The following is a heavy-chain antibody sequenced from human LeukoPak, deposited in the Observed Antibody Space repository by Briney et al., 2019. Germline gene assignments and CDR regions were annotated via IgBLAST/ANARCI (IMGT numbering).Heavy chain of an antibody. Sequence: GGSLRLSCAGSGFNFSSYSMSWVRQAPWKGLEFVSSISSSSSFIYYADSVKGRFTISRDNAKKSLSLQMNSLRAADTAVYYCARGCSSSWYLDWGQGTLVTVSS. CDR2: ISSSSSFI. CDR1: GFNFSSYS. D-gene: IGHD6-13*01. CDR3: ARGCSSSWYLD. V-gene: IGHV3-21*01. J-gene: IGHJ4*02.